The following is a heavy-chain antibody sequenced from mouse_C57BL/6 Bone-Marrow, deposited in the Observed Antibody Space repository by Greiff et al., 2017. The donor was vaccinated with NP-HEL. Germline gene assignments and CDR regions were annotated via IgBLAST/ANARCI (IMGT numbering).Heavy chain of an antibody. CDR1: GYTFTSYW. Sequence: VQLQQPGAELVRPGSSVKLSCKASGYTFTSYWMHWVKQRPIQGLEWIGNIDPSDSETHYNQKFKDKATLTVDKSSSTAYMQLSSLTSEDSAVYYCAREGGSSPWFAYWGQGTLVTVSA. D-gene: IGHD1-1*01. CDR2: IDPSDSET. CDR3: AREGGSSPWFAY. J-gene: IGHJ3*01. V-gene: IGHV1-52*01.